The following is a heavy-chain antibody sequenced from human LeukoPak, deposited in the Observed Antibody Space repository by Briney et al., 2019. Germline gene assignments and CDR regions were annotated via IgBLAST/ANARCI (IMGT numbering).Heavy chain of an antibody. Sequence: GGSLRLSGEASGFTFSVYAMGWVRQAPGKGLNWVSGISGRGDNTYYADSVKGRFTISRDNSKNTLRLQMNSLRDEDTAVYYCAKRVQGNTGPFHCWGQGTLASVSS. CDR1: GFTFSVYA. V-gene: IGHV3-23*01. J-gene: IGHJ4*02. CDR2: ISGRGDNT. D-gene: IGHD4-23*01. CDR3: AKRVQGNTGPFHC.